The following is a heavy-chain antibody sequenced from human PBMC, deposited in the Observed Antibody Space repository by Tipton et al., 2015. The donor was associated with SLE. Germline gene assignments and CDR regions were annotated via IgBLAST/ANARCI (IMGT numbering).Heavy chain of an antibody. D-gene: IGHD5-12*01. Sequence: GSLRLSCAASGFTFSSYWMSWVRQAPGKGLEWVANIKQDGSEKYYVDSVKGRFTISRDNAKNSLYLQMNSLRAEDTAVYYCARDSGYDYWYFDLWGRGTLVTVSS. J-gene: IGHJ2*01. V-gene: IGHV3-7*05. CDR3: ARDSGYDYWYFDL. CDR1: GFTFSSYW. CDR2: IKQDGSEK.